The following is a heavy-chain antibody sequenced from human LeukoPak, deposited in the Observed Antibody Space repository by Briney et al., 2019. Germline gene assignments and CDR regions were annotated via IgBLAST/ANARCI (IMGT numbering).Heavy chain of an antibody. CDR3: ARDLRSNSWYYFDY. V-gene: IGHV1-8*01. D-gene: IGHD6-13*01. Sequence: ASVKVSCKASGYTFTSYDINWVRQATGQGLEWMGWMNPNSGNTGYAQKFQGRVTMTRDTSTSTVYMELSSLRSDDTAVYYCARDLRSNSWYYFDYWGQGTLVTVSS. J-gene: IGHJ4*02. CDR1: GYTFTSYD. CDR2: MNPNSGNT.